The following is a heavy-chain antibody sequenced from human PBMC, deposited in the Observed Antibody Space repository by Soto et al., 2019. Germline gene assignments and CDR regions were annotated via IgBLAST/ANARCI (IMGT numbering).Heavy chain of an antibody. V-gene: IGHV3-33*01. J-gene: IGHJ1*01. CDR1: GFTFSNSG. Sequence: QVQLVESGGGVVQPGRSLRLSCAASGFTFSNSGMHWVRQAPGKGLEWVAVIWYDGSNTYYADSVKGRFSISRDNSKNTLYLQMGSLRAEDTAVYYCARGIRVSGWFAEFFQHWSQGTLVTVSS. CDR3: ARGIRVSGWFAEFFQH. D-gene: IGHD6-19*01. CDR2: IWYDGSNT.